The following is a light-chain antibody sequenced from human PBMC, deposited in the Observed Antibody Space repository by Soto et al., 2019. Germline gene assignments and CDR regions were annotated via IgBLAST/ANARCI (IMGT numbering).Light chain of an antibody. CDR2: GAS. Sequence: DIVLTQSPGTLSFSPGERATLSCRASQTVRSNDLAWYQQKPGQAPRLVISGASYRTTGIPDRFSGSGSGTDFTLSISRLEPEDFAVYFCQQYGGSPPTFGGGTKV. CDR3: QQYGGSPPT. CDR1: QTVRSND. J-gene: IGKJ4*01. V-gene: IGKV3-20*01.